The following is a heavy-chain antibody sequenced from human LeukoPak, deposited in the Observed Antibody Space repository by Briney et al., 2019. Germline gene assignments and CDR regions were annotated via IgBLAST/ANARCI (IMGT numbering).Heavy chain of an antibody. CDR1: GFTFGRYS. Sequence: PGGSLRLSCAASGFTFGRYSMNWVRQAPGKGLEWVSSITSSSSYIYYADSVKGRFTISRDNVKNSLYLQMHSLRAEDTAVYYCARAAGELLPFDYFDYWGQGTLVTVSS. D-gene: IGHD3-10*01. CDR3: ARAAGELLPFDYFDY. CDR2: ITSSSSYI. J-gene: IGHJ4*02. V-gene: IGHV3-21*06.